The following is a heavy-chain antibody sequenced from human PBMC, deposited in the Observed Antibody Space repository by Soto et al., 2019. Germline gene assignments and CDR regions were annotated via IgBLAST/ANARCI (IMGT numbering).Heavy chain of an antibody. CDR2: INAGNGNT. CDR1: GYTFTSYA. J-gene: IGHJ3*02. V-gene: IGHV1-3*05. CDR3: ARDRHYGSGTQRDAFDI. Sequence: QVQLVQSGAEEKKPGASVKVSCKASGYTFTSYAMHWVRQAPGQRREWMGWINAGNGNTKYSQKFQGRVTITRDTPASTAYMELSSLRSEDTAVYYCARDRHYGSGTQRDAFDIWGQGTMVTVSS. D-gene: IGHD3-10*01.